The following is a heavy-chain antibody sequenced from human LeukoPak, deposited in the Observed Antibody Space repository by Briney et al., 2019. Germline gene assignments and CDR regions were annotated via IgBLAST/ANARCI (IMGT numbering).Heavy chain of an antibody. Sequence: ASVRASCKASGYTFTTYYIHWVRQAPGQGLEWMGRINPNSGGTIYAQKFQGRVTVTTDRSITTAYMELSSLRSDDTAFYYCARMHYYYDRSYYTLDYWGQGTLVTVSS. J-gene: IGHJ4*02. D-gene: IGHD3-22*01. V-gene: IGHV1-2*06. CDR1: GYTFTTYY. CDR2: INPNSGGT. CDR3: ARMHYYYDRSYYTLDY.